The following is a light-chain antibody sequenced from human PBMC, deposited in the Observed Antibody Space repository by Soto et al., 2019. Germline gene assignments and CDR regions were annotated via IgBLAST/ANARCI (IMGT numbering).Light chain of an antibody. CDR1: QSVSSSY. V-gene: IGKV3-20*01. J-gene: IGKJ1*01. CDR3: QQYGSPPLT. CDR2: GAS. Sequence: EIVLTQSPGTLSLSPGERATLSCRASQSVSSSYLAWYQQKPGQAPRPLIYGASSRAFGIPDKLSGSGSGPDFTLTISRLEAEDFAVYYCQQYGSPPLTFGQGTHVEIK.